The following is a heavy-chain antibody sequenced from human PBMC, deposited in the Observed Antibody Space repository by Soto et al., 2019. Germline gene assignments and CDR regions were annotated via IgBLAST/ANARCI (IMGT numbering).Heavy chain of an antibody. CDR3: ARWIGYCSDGSCYSPYYYYGMDV. J-gene: IGHJ6*02. Sequence: QVQLVQSGAEVKKPGSSVKVSCKASGGTFSSYTISWVRQAPGQGLEWMGRIIPILGIANYAQKFQGRVTITADKSTSTAYMELSSLRSEDTAVYYCARWIGYCSDGSCYSPYYYYGMDVWGQGTTVTVSS. CDR1: GGTFSSYT. D-gene: IGHD2-15*01. V-gene: IGHV1-69*02. CDR2: IIPILGIA.